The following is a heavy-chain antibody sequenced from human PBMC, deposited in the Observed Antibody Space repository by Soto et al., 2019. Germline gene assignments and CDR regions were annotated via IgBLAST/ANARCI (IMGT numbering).Heavy chain of an antibody. CDR2: IDNDGGST. D-gene: IGHD2-15*01. J-gene: IGHJ4*02. Sequence: EVQLVESGGGLVQPGGSLRLSCAASGFTFSSFWMHWVRQAPGKGLVWVSRIDNDGGSTSYADSVKGRFTISRDNAKNTLYLQMNSLGAEDTAVYYCARVTSGYCSGGSCYSGPFDYWGQGTLVTVSS. CDR3: ARVTSGYCSGGSCYSGPFDY. V-gene: IGHV3-74*01. CDR1: GFTFSSFW.